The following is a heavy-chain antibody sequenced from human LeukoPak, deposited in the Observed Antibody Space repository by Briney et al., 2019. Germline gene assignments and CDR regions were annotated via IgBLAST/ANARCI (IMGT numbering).Heavy chain of an antibody. J-gene: IGHJ4*02. V-gene: IGHV3-7*01. D-gene: IGHD6-13*01. CDR1: GFTFSSYW. Sequence: PGGSLRLSCAAYGFTFSSYWMSWVRQAPGKGLEWVANIKQDGSEKFYVDSVKGRFTISRDNAKNSLFLQMNSLRAEDTAVYYCARERYSRNDYWGQGTLVTVSS. CDR2: IKQDGSEK. CDR3: ARERYSRNDY.